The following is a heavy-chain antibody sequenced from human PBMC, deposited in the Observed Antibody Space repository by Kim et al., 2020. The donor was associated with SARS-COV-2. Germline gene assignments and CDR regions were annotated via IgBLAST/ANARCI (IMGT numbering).Heavy chain of an antibody. CDR3: ARSRASPPTYWFDP. Sequence: SETLSLTCTVSGGSISSGSYYWSWIRQPAGKGLEWIGRIYTSGSTNYNPSLKSRVTISVDTSKNQFSLKLSSVTAADTAVYYCARSRASPPTYWFDPWGQGTLVTVSS. J-gene: IGHJ5*02. D-gene: IGHD3-16*01. CDR1: GGSISSGSYY. V-gene: IGHV4-61*02. CDR2: IYTSGST.